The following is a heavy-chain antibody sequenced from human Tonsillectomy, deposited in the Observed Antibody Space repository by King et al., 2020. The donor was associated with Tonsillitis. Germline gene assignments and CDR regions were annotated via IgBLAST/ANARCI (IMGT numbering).Heavy chain of an antibody. Sequence: VQLVESGGGVVQPGRSLRLSCAASGFTFSSYAMHWVRQAPGKGLEWVAVISYDGSNKYYADSVKGRFTISRDNSKNTLYLQMNSLRAEDTAGYYCARASLSIAAAGTMGVSWFDPWGEGTLVTVSS. D-gene: IGHD6-13*01. CDR3: ARASLSIAAAGTMGVSWFDP. CDR1: GFTFSSYA. J-gene: IGHJ5*02. V-gene: IGHV3-30*04. CDR2: ISYDGSNK.